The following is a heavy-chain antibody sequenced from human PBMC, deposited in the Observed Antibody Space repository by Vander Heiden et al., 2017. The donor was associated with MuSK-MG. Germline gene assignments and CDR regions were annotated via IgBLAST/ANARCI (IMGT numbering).Heavy chain of an antibody. J-gene: IGHJ4*02. V-gene: IGHV1-69*04. CDR2: IIPILGIT. D-gene: IGHD4-17*01. CDR1: GDTFSSYA. Sequence: QVQLVQSGAEVKKPGSSVKVPCKASGDTFSSYAISWVRQAPGQGLEWMGRIIPILGITNYAQKFQGRVTITADKSTSTAYMELSSLRSEDTAVYYCARGRVNDYGDPVYYFDYWGQGTLVTVSS. CDR3: ARGRVNDYGDPVYYFDY.